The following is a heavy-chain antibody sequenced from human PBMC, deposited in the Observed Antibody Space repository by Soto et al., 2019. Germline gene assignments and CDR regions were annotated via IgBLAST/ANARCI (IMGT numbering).Heavy chain of an antibody. CDR3: AREDDGGDSLDV. CDR2: IHHSGAF. CDR1: GGSINSDSYH. V-gene: IGHV4-30-4*08. D-gene: IGHD2-21*02. J-gene: IGHJ6*02. Sequence: QVQLLESGPGLVKPSQTLSLTCTVSGGSINSDSYHWTWIRQSPGKGLEWIGYIHHSGAFLYNPSFKSRLTISVDTSNNQFSLHLSSVTDADTAVYFCAREDDGGDSLDVWGQGTTVTVSS.